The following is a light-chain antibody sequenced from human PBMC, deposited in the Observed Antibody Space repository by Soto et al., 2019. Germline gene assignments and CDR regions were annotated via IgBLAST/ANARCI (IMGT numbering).Light chain of an antibody. J-gene: IGLJ1*01. Sequence: QSVLTQPPSVSGSPGQSVTISCTGTSSDVGSYNRVSWYQQPPGTAPKVMIYDVSNRPSGVPDRFSGSKSGNTASLTISGLQAEDESDYYCSSYTSSSTYFFGTGTKVTVL. CDR2: DVS. V-gene: IGLV2-18*02. CDR1: SSDVGSYNR. CDR3: SSYTSSSTYF.